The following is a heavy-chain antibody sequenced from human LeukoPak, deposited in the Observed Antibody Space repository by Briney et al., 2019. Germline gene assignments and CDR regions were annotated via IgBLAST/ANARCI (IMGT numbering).Heavy chain of an antibody. Sequence: GGSLRLSCAASGFTFSTYSMNWVRQAPGKGLEWVSSISSSSTYIHYADSVKGRVTISRDNAKNSLYLQMNSLRAEDTAVYYCARGHQRNFDYWGQGTLVTVSS. CDR2: ISSSSTYI. J-gene: IGHJ4*02. CDR3: ARGHQRNFDY. V-gene: IGHV3-21*01. D-gene: IGHD1-1*01. CDR1: GFTFSTYS.